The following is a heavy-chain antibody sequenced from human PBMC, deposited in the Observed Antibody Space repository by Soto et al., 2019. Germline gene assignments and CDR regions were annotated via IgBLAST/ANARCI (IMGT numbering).Heavy chain of an antibody. CDR1: GYTFTGYF. J-gene: IGHJ5*02. V-gene: IGHV1-2*02. D-gene: IGHD3-3*01. CDR3: ARGGGTILAPLP. Sequence: QVQLAQSGAEVKKPGASVKVSCKASGYTFTGYFMHWVRQAPGQGLEWMGWINPNSGATKYAQKFQGRVTLTRDTSINTDYMDMSMLRSDDTAVYYCARGGGTILAPLPWGQGTLVTVSS. CDR2: INPNSGAT.